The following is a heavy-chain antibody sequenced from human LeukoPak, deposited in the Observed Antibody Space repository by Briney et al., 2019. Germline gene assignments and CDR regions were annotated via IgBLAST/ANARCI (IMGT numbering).Heavy chain of an antibody. CDR1: GYTFTSYG. Sequence: ASVKVSCKASGYTFTSYGISWVRQAPGQGLEWMGWISAYNGNTNYAQKLQGRVTMTTDTSTSTAYMELRSLRSDDTAVPYCARQRREMATIPFDYWGQGTLVTVSS. V-gene: IGHV1-18*01. CDR2: ISAYNGNT. D-gene: IGHD5-24*01. J-gene: IGHJ4*02. CDR3: ARQRREMATIPFDY.